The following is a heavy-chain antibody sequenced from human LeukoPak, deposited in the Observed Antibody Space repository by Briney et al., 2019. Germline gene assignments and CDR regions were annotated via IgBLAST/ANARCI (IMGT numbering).Heavy chain of an antibody. Sequence: GGSLRLSCAASGFTFRSYAMSWVRQAPGKGLEWVSAMSGSGGGTYYADSVKGRFSISRDNSKNTLYLQMNSLRAEDTAEYHCAKFMGYCSGGSCYSMDEWGQGTLVTVSS. D-gene: IGHD2-15*01. CDR2: MSGSGGGT. V-gene: IGHV3-23*01. CDR3: AKFMGYCSGGSCYSMDE. CDR1: GFTFRSYA. J-gene: IGHJ4*02.